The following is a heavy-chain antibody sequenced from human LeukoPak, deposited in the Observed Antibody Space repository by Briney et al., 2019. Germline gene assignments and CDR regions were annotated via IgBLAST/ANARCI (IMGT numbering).Heavy chain of an antibody. CDR1: GASLSGYY. V-gene: IGHV4-34*01. Sequence: SETLSLTCAVYGASLSGYYWSWIRQPPGKGLEWIGEINHSGSTNYNPSLKSRVTMSVDTSKNQFSLKLSSVTAADTAVYYCAREYCSSTSCLDAFDIWGQGTMVTVSS. CDR3: AREYCSSTSCLDAFDI. J-gene: IGHJ3*02. CDR2: INHSGST. D-gene: IGHD2-2*01.